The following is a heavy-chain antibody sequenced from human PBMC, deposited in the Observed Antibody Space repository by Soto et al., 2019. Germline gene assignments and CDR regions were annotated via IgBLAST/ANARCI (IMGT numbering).Heavy chain of an antibody. CDR3: ATPAYDY. CDR2: ISGSGVRT. Sequence: LRLSCAASGFIFSTSGSAFSRYAMTWVRQTPGKALEWVSSISGSGVRTYYSDSVRGRFTISRDNSKDRLYLEMNSVRAEDTAVYYCATPAYDYWGQGTLVTVS. D-gene: IGHD3-16*01. V-gene: IGHV3-23*01. CDR1: GFIFSTSGSAFSRYA. J-gene: IGHJ4*02.